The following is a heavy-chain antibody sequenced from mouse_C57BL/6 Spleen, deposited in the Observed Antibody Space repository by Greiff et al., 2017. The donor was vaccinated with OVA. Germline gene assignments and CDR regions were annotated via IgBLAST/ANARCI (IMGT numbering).Heavy chain of an antibody. V-gene: IGHV1-64*01. Sequence: QVQLQQPGAELVKPGASVKLSCKASGYTFTSYWMHWVKQRPGHGLAWIGIIHPNSGSTNYTEKFKSKATLTVDKSSNTAYMQLSSLTSEDSAVYYYASGVLRDYFDDWGQGTTLTVS. CDR2: IHPNSGST. J-gene: IGHJ2*01. CDR1: GYTFTSYW. D-gene: IGHD5-1*01. CDR3: ASGVLRDYFDD.